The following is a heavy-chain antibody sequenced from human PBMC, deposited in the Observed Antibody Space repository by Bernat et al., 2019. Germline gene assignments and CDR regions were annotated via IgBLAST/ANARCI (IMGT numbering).Heavy chain of an antibody. CDR2: IYSGGST. D-gene: IGHD3-22*01. V-gene: IGHV3-53*02. CDR3: AIDSSGYYGYFDY. J-gene: IGHJ4*02. CDR1: GFTVSSNY. Sequence: EVQLVETGGGLIQPGGSLRLSCAASGFTVSSNYMSWVRQAPGKGLEWVSVIYSGGSTYYADSVKGRFTISRDNSKNTLYLQMNSLRAEDTAVYYCAIDSSGYYGYFDYWGQGTLVTVYS.